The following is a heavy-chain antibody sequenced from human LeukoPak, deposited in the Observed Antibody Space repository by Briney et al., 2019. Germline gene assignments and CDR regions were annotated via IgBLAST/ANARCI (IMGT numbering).Heavy chain of an antibody. J-gene: IGHJ6*02. V-gene: IGHV1-69*13. Sequence: ASVKVSCKASGGTFSSYAISWVRQAPGQGLEWMGGIIPIFGTANYAQKFQGRVTITADESTSTAYMELSSLRSEDTAVYYCARVGPYDSNGYYPYYYYGMDVWGQGTTVTVSS. CDR3: ARVGPYDSNGYYPYYYYGMDV. CDR1: GGTFSSYA. CDR2: IIPIFGTA. D-gene: IGHD3-22*01.